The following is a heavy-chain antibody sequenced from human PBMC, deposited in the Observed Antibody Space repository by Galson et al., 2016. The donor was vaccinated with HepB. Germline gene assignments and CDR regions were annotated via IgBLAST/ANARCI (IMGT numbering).Heavy chain of an antibody. CDR1: GDSINSGTFS. D-gene: IGHD3-10*01. Sequence: TLSLTCTVSGDSINSGTFSWNWFRQSAGKGLEWIGRIFTTGSTYYNPSLKSRVTISVDRSENQMSLKMNSVTAADTAMYYCARDRGSAWDLDCWGQGILVTVSS. CDR2: IFTTGST. J-gene: IGHJ4*02. CDR3: ARDRGSAWDLDC. V-gene: IGHV4-61*02.